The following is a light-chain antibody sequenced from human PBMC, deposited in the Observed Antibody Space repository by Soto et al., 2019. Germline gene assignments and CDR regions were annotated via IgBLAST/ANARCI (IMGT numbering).Light chain of an antibody. CDR1: QVISTS. CDR3: QQLFDSPIT. J-gene: IGKJ5*01. Sequence: QSPCLFSPSIGDRVTITCRASQVISTSLAWYQVKPGKAPKLLIYAASTLESGVPSRFSATVSGTEFNLTITSLQPEDFATYYCQQLFDSPITFAQGTRLDIK. CDR2: AAS. V-gene: IGKV1-9*01.